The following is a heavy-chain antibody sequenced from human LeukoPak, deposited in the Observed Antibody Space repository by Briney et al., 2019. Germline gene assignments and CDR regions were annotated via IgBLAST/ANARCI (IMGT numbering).Heavy chain of an antibody. D-gene: IGHD6-13*01. Sequence: PSETLSLTCTVSGGSISSSSYYWGWIRQPPGKGLEWIGSIYYSGSTYYNPSLKSRVTISVDTSKNQFSLKLSSVTAADTAVYYCARGQYSSRNWFDPWGQGTLVTVSS. CDR2: IYYSGST. CDR3: ARGQYSSRNWFDP. CDR1: GGSISSSSYY. J-gene: IGHJ5*02. V-gene: IGHV4-39*07.